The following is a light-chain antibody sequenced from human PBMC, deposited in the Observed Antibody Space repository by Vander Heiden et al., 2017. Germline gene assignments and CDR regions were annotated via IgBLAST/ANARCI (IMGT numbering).Light chain of an antibody. CDR1: QSVSSSY. V-gene: IGKV3D-7*01. J-gene: IGKJ4*01. Sequence: EIVMTPSPATLSLSPGERATLSCRASQSVSSSYLSWYQQKPGQAPRLLIYGASTRFTRIPARLRGRGSGTDFTLTISSRLPEDFAVYYWYQDRNRPINFSGGTTV. CDR2: GAS. CDR3: YQDRNRPIN.